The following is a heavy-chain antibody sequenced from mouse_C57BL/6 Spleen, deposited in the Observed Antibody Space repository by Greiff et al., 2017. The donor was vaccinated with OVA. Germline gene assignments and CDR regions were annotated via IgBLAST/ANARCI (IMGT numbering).Heavy chain of an antibody. J-gene: IGHJ4*01. Sequence: QVQLQQSGAELVRPGTSVKVSCKASGYAFTNYLIEWVKQRPGQGLEWIGVINPGSGGTNYNEKFKGKATLTADKSSSTAYMHLSSLTYEDSAVYFCARWGGYWGQGTSVTVSS. V-gene: IGHV1-54*01. CDR2: INPGSGGT. CDR1: GYAFTNYL. CDR3: ARWGGY.